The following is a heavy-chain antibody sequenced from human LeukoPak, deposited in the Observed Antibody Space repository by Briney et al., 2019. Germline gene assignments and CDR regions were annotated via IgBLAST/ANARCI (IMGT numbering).Heavy chain of an antibody. CDR3: ARDRYYDILTGHNNWFDP. V-gene: IGHV4-4*07. J-gene: IGHJ5*02. CDR2: IYTSGST. D-gene: IGHD3-9*01. CDR1: GGSISSYY. Sequence: SETLSLTYTVAGGSISSYYGSWIRQPAGKGLEWIGRIYTSGSTNYNPSLKSRVTMSVDTSKNQFSLKLSSVTAADTAVYYCARDRYYDILTGHNNWFDPWGQGTLVTVSS.